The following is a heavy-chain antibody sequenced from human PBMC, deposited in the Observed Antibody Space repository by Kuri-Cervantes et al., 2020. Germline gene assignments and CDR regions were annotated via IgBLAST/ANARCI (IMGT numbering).Heavy chain of an antibody. J-gene: IGHJ6*02. CDR3: ARGPSKGWGSYYNPYYYYGMDV. CDR2: ITGGGGGT. V-gene: IGHV3-23*01. D-gene: IGHD3-10*01. Sequence: GGSLRLSCAASRFTLSTYALSWVRQPPGKGLGWVSIITGGGGGTYYADSVKGRFTISRDNSKNTLYLQMNSLRAEDTAVYYCARGPSKGWGSYYNPYYYYGMDVWGQGTTVTVSS. CDR1: RFTLSTYA.